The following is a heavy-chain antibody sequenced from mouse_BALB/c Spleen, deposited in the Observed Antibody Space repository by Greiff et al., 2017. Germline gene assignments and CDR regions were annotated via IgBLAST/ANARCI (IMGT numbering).Heavy chain of an antibody. D-gene: IGHD1-2*01. Sequence: VQLQESGAELVRPGTSVKVSCKASGYAFTNYLIEWVKQRPGQGLEWIGNIYPSDSYTNYNQKFKDKATLTVDKSSSTAYMQLSSPTSEDSAVYYCTSSRTATGFAYWGQGTLVTVSA. CDR1: GYAFTNYL. CDR3: TSSRTATGFAY. J-gene: IGHJ3*01. CDR2: IYPSDSYT. V-gene: IGHV1-59*01.